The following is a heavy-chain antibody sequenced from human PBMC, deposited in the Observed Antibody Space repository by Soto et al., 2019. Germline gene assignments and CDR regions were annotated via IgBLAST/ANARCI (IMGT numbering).Heavy chain of an antibody. V-gene: IGHV4-28*01. CDR1: GYSISSSNW. CDR3: ARREIQGPIDY. J-gene: IGHJ4*02. D-gene: IGHD1-26*01. Sequence: QVQLQESGPGLVKPSDTLSLTCAVSGYSISSSNWWGWIRQPPGKGLEWIGYIYYSGTTYYNPSLKSRVTMSVDTSKKQFSLKLTSVTAVDPAVYYCARREIQGPIDYWGQGTLVTVSS. CDR2: IYYSGTT.